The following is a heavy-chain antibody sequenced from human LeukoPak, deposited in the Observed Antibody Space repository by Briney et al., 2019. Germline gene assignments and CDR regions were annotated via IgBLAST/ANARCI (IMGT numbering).Heavy chain of an antibody. D-gene: IGHD3-16*01. CDR2: ISSSSSYI. CDR1: GFTFSSYS. CDR3: ARDEGGFYYYYGMDV. Sequence: GGSLRLSCAASGFTFSSYSMNWVRQAPGKGLEWVSSISSSSSYIYYADSVKGRFTISRDNAKNSLYLQMNSLRAEDMAVYYCARDEGGFYYYYGMDVWGQGTTVTVSS. J-gene: IGHJ6*02. V-gene: IGHV3-21*01.